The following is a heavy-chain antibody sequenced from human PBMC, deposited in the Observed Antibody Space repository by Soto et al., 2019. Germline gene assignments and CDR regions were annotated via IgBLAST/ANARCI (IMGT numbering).Heavy chain of an antibody. V-gene: IGHV4-4*02. CDR2: IYHSGST. J-gene: IGHJ6*02. CDR1: GGSISSSNW. CDR3: ASVRGGYYYAMDV. D-gene: IGHD3-10*02. Sequence: SETLSLTCAVSGGSISSSNWWSWVRQPPGKGLEWIGEIYHSGSTNYNPSLKSRVTISVDKSKNQFSLKLSSVTAADTAVYYCASVRGGYYYAMDVWGQGTSVTVSS.